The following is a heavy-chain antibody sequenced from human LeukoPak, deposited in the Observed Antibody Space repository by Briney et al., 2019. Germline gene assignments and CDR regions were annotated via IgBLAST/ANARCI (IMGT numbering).Heavy chain of an antibody. CDR3: ARDRSRGYSYGLESLY. CDR2: INPESGGT. Sequence: ASVKVSCKTSGYTFTDYYIHWARQAPGQGLERMGWINPESGGTSYAQHFQGRVTMTRDTSISTAYMDLSRLKSDDTAVYYCARDRSRGYSYGLESLYWGQGTLVTVSS. J-gene: IGHJ4*02. V-gene: IGHV1-2*02. CDR1: GYTFTDYY. D-gene: IGHD5-18*01.